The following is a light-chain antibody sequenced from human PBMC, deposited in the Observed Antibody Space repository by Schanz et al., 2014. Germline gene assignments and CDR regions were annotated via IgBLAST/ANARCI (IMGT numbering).Light chain of an antibody. V-gene: IGLV1-40*01. CDR1: SSNIGSFYD. CDR2: GNN. CDR3: ASWDDSLYARV. Sequence: QSVLTQPPSVSGAPGQRVSISCTGSSSNIGSFYDVHWYQQFPGRAPQLVIYGNNNRPSGVPDRFSGSKSGTSASLAISGLQSEDEADYYCASWDDSLYARVFGGGTKLTVL. J-gene: IGLJ3*02.